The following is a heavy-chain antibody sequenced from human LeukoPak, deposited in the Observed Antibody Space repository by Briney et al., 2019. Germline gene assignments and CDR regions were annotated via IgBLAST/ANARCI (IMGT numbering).Heavy chain of an antibody. CDR3: ARDAGGTTESDY. CDR1: GFTVSSNY. V-gene: IGHV3-66*01. Sequence: GGSLRLSCAASGFTVSSNYMSWVRQAPGKGLEWVSVIYSGGSTYYADSVKGRFTISRDNSKNTLYLQMNSLRAEDTAVYYCARDAGGTTESDYWGQGTLVTVSS. D-gene: IGHD4-17*01. J-gene: IGHJ4*02. CDR2: IYSGGST.